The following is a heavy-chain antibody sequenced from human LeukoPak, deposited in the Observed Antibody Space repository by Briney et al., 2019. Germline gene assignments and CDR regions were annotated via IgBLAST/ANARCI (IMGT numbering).Heavy chain of an antibody. CDR1: GGSISSYY. J-gene: IGHJ4*02. D-gene: IGHD3-10*01. Sequence: SGTLSLTCTVSGGSISSYYWSWIRQPAGKGLEWIGRIYTSGSTNYNPSLKSRVTMSVDTSKNQFSLKLSSVTAADTAVYYCAREGGWFGELVYYFDYWGQGTLVTVSS. CDR3: AREGGWFGELVYYFDY. CDR2: IYTSGST. V-gene: IGHV4-4*07.